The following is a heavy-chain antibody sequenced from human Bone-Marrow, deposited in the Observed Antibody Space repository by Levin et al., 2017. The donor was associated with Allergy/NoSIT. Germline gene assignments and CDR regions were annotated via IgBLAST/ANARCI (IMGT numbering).Heavy chain of an antibody. J-gene: IGHJ4*02. Sequence: ASVKVSCKASGYTFDTYGISWVRLAPGQGLEWMGWISGQNGKTNYAQKVQGRVTMTTDTSTNTAYMEVRSLRSDDTAVYYCARSGDDSSGYYPFDNWGQGTLVTVSS. CDR3: ARSGDDSSGYYPFDN. CDR1: GYTFDTYG. V-gene: IGHV1-18*01. D-gene: IGHD3-22*01. CDR2: ISGQNGKT.